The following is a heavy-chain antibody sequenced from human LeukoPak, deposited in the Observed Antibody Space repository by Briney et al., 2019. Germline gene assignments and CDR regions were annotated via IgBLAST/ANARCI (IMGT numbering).Heavy chain of an antibody. CDR2: IYYSGST. V-gene: IGHV4-59*06. D-gene: IGHD3-9*01. Sequence: AGGSLRLSCAASGFTVSSNYMSWVRQAPGKGLEWIGYIYYSGSTYYNPSLKSRVTISVDTSKNQFSLKLSSVTAADTAVYYCARDMLVDIWGQGTMVTVSS. CDR1: GFTVSSNY. J-gene: IGHJ3*02. CDR3: ARDMLVDI.